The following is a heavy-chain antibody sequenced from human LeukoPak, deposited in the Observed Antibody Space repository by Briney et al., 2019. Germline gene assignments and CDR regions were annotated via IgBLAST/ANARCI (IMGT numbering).Heavy chain of an antibody. J-gene: IGHJ4*02. Sequence: SETLSLTCSVSGGSISTAYWSGIRQPPGKGLEWIGYIFYTGSTNYSPSLKSRVSTSVDTFKNQFSLKLSSVTAADTAVYYCASEGGAAGRTAVHDYWGQGTLVTVSS. CDR1: GGSISTAY. D-gene: IGHD3-16*01. V-gene: IGHV4-59*12. CDR3: ASEGGAAGRTAVHDY. CDR2: IFYTGST.